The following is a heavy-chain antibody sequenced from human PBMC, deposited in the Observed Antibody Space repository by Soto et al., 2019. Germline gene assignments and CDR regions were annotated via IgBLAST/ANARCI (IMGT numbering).Heavy chain of an antibody. D-gene: IGHD2-21*02. Sequence: EASVKVSCKASGYTFTSYAMHWVRQAPGQGLEWMGIINPSGGSTSYAQKFQGRVTMTRDTSTSTVYMELSSLRSEDTAVYYCARLTVTAIENYYGMDVWGQGTTVTVSS. J-gene: IGHJ6*02. CDR2: INPSGGST. CDR3: ARLTVTAIENYYGMDV. CDR1: GYTFTSYA. V-gene: IGHV1-46*01.